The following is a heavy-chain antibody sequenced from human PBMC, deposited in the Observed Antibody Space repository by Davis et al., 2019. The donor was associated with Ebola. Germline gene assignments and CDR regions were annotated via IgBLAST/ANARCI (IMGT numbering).Heavy chain of an antibody. CDR3: ARGSRNMDV. V-gene: IGHV3-7*03. CDR2: IKQDGSET. Sequence: GESLKISCTASGFTFSSHWVNWVRQPPGKGLEWVAIIKQDGSETKYVDSVRGRFTISRDNAKDSLYLQMNSLRAEDTAVYYCARGSRNMDVWGQGTTVTVSS. J-gene: IGHJ6*02. CDR1: GFTFSSHW.